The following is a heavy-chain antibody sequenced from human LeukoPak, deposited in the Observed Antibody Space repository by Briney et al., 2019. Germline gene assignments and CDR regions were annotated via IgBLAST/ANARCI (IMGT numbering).Heavy chain of an antibody. V-gene: IGHV1-2*02. J-gene: IGHJ4*02. CDR3: ARYVSMYDYVWGSYRRYFDY. Sequence: ASVKVSCKASGYTFTGYYMHWVRQAPGQGLEWMGWINPNSGGTNYAQKFQGRVTMTRDTSISTAYMELSRLRSDDTAVYYCARYVSMYDYVWGSYRRYFDYWGQGTLVTVSS. D-gene: IGHD3-16*02. CDR2: INPNSGGT. CDR1: GYTFTGYY.